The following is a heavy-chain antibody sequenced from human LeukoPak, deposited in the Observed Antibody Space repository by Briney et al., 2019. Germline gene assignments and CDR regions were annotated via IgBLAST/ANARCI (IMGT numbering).Heavy chain of an antibody. Sequence: PGGSLRLSCAASTFTFSSYVMSWVRQAPGKGLEWLSSISGSGVTTYYADSVKGRFTISRDNSKNRLYLQMNSLRAEDTAVYYCAKSAIWGNAFGIWGQGTMVTVSS. CDR2: ISGSGVTT. CDR1: TFTFSSYV. D-gene: IGHD7-27*01. V-gene: IGHV3-23*01. J-gene: IGHJ3*02. CDR3: AKSAIWGNAFGI.